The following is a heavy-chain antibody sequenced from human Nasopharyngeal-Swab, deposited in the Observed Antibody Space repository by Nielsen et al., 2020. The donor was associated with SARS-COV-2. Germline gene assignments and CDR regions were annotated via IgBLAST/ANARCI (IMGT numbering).Heavy chain of an antibody. CDR3: AKSWTYYFDY. D-gene: IGHD3/OR15-3a*01. V-gene: IGHV3-53*01. J-gene: IGHJ4*02. CDR2: IYSGGST. Sequence: GRQAPGKGLEWVSVIYSGGSTYYADSVKGRFTISRDNSKNTLYLQMNSLRAEDTAVYYCAKSWTYYFDYWGQGTLVTVSS.